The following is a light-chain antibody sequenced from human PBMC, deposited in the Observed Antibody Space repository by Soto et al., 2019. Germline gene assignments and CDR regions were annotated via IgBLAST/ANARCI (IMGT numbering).Light chain of an antibody. Sequence: DIQMTQSPSSLSASEGDRVTITCRASQSINSFLNWYQQKSGKAPKLLIYDASTLQSGVPSRFSGSGSETEFTLTITNLQPDAFATYYCQQSYNTPFTFGPVTKVDVK. J-gene: IGKJ3*01. CDR3: QQSYNTPFT. CDR1: QSINSF. CDR2: DAS. V-gene: IGKV1-39*01.